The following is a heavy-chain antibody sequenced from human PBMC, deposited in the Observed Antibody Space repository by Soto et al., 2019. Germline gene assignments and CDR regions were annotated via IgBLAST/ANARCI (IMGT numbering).Heavy chain of an antibody. Sequence: EVQLLESGGGLVQRGGSLRLSCAASKFTFSTYAMTWVRQAPGKGLEWVSDISGNGDNTYYADSVKGRFTISRDNSKSTLYLQMNSLRAEDTAVYYCAKDMVHCTGTRCARYFEKWGRGTLVTVSS. D-gene: IGHD2-8*02. CDR1: KFTFSTYA. V-gene: IGHV3-23*01. J-gene: IGHJ4*02. CDR3: AKDMVHCTGTRCARYFEK. CDR2: ISGNGDNT.